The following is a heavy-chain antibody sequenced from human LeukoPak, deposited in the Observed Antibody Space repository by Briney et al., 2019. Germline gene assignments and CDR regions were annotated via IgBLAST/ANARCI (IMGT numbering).Heavy chain of an antibody. CDR2: IYHSGST. Sequence: SETLSLTCTVSGGSISNYYWSWIRQPPGKGLEWIGYIYHSGSTYYNPSLKSRVTISVDTSKNQFSLKLSSVTAADTAVYYCARETYFNWNYRMRWFDPWGQGTLVTVSS. J-gene: IGHJ5*02. V-gene: IGHV4-59*01. D-gene: IGHD1-7*01. CDR3: ARETYFNWNYRMRWFDP. CDR1: GGSISNYY.